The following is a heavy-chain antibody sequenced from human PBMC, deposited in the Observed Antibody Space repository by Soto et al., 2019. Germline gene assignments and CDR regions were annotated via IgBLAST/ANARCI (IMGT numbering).Heavy chain of an antibody. CDR2: ITSTSSTK. CDR3: ARRITMVRGPYYYYAMDV. V-gene: IGHV3-48*02. J-gene: IGHJ6*02. CDR1: GFTFSSHT. D-gene: IGHD3-10*01. Sequence: GGSLRLSCAGSGFTFSSHTMTWVRQAPGKGLEFLSYITSTSSTKNYADSVKGRSTISRDNAKNSLYLQMNSLRDEDTAVYYCARRITMVRGPYYYYAMDVWGPGTTVTVSS.